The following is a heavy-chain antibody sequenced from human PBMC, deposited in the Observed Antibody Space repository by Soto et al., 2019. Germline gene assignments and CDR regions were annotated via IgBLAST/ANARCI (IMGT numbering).Heavy chain of an antibody. D-gene: IGHD3-10*01. Sequence: SETLSLTCTVSGGSISRYYSSWIRQPPGKGLEWIGYIYYSGSTNYNPSLKSRVTISVDTSKNQFSLKLSSVTAADTAVYYCARSPGVSMVRGVINYYFDYWGQGTLVTVSS. CDR1: GGSISRYY. CDR2: IYYSGST. V-gene: IGHV4-59*01. J-gene: IGHJ4*02. CDR3: ARSPGVSMVRGVINYYFDY.